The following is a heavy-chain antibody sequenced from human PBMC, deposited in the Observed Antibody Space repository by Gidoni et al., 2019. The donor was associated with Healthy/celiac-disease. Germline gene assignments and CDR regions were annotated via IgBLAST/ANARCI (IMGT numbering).Heavy chain of an antibody. CDR1: GFTFDAYA. CDR3: AKELYYDILTGPPRPYYYGMDV. Sequence: EVQLLYSGVVLLQPGRSLRLSCAASGFTFDAYAIPSFRQAPGKGLEWVSGISWNSGSIGYADSVKGRLTISRDNAKNSLYLQMNSLRAEDTALYYCAKELYYDILTGPPRPYYYGMDVWGQGTTVTVSS. V-gene: IGHV3-9*01. D-gene: IGHD3-9*01. J-gene: IGHJ6*02. CDR2: ISWNSGSI.